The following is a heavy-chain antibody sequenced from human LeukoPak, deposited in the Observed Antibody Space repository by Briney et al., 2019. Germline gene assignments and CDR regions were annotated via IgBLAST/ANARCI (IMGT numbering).Heavy chain of an antibody. CDR2: IIPIFGTA. D-gene: IGHD1-7*01. CDR3: ARAGRYNWNYGVYFDY. J-gene: IGHJ4*02. V-gene: IGHV1-69*01. CDR1: RGTFSSYA. Sequence: SVKVSCNASRGTFSSYAISWVRQAPGQGLEWMGGIIPIFGTANYAQKFQGRVTITADESTSTAYMELSSLRSEDTAVYYCARAGRYNWNYGVYFDYWGQGTLVTVSS.